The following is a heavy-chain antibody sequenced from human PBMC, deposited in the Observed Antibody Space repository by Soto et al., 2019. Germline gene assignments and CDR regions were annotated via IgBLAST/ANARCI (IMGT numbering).Heavy chain of an antibody. J-gene: IGHJ4*02. CDR2: INHSGST. CDR3: ARGPDYGESYFDY. V-gene: IGHV4-34*01. Sequence: SATLSLTCAVYGGSFSGYYWSWIRQPPGKGLEWIGEINHSGSTNYNPSLKSRVTISVDTSKNQFSLKLSSVTAADTAVYYCARGPDYGESYFDYWGQGTLVTVS. CDR1: GGSFSGYY. D-gene: IGHD4-17*01.